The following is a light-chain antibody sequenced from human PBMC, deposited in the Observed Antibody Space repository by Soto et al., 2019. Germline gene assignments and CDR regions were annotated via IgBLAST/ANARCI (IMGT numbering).Light chain of an antibody. J-gene: IGKJ1*01. CDR2: AAS. CDR1: QGISSY. CDR3: QQYNSFPWT. V-gene: IGKV1-9*01. Sequence: DIQLTQSPSFLSASVGDRVTITCRASQGISSYLAWYQQKPGKAPKLLIYAASTLQSGVPSRFSGSGSGTEFTLTIRNLQPDDFATYYCQQYNSFPWTFGLGTKVDIK.